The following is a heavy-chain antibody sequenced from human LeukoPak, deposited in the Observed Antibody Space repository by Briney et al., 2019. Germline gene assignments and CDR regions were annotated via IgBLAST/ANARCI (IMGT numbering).Heavy chain of an antibody. CDR1: GGTFSSYA. CDR3: ARDSSIYYYYYGMDV. D-gene: IGHD4-11*01. V-gene: IGHV1-69*13. CDR2: IIPIFGTA. J-gene: IGHJ6*02. Sequence: GASVKVFCKASGGTFSSYAISWVRQAPGQGLEWMGGIIPIFGTANYAQKFQGRVTITADESTSTAYMELSSLRSEDTAVYYCARDSSIYYYYYGMDVWGQGTTVTVSS.